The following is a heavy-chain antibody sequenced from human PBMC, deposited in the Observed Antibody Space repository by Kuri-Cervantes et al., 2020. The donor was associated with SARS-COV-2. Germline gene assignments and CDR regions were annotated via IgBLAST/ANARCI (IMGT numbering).Heavy chain of an antibody. CDR3: ARSRSIAARRPWYFDL. Sequence: GSLRLSCTVSGGSISSSSYYWGWIRQPPGKGLEWIGSIYYSGSTYYNPSLKSRVTISVDTSKNQFSLKLSSVTAADTAVYYCARSRSIAARRPWYFDLWGRGTLVTVSS. D-gene: IGHD6-6*01. J-gene: IGHJ2*01. CDR2: IYYSGST. V-gene: IGHV4-39*01. CDR1: GGSISSSSYY.